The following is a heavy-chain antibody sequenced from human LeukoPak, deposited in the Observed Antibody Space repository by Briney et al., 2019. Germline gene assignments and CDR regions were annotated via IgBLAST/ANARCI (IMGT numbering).Heavy chain of an antibody. D-gene: IGHD6-19*01. J-gene: IGHJ4*02. V-gene: IGHV1-8*01. CDR2: MNPNSGNT. Sequence: ASVKVSCKASGYTFTSYDINWVRQATGQGLEWMGWMNPNSGNTGYAQKFQGRVTMTRNTSISTAYMELSSLRSEDTAVYYCARDQAVAGLIDYWGQGTLVTVSS. CDR1: GYTFTSYD. CDR3: ARDQAVAGLIDY.